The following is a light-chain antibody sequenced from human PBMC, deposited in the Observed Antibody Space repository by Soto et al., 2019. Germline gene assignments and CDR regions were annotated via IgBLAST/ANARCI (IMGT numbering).Light chain of an antibody. V-gene: IGLV2-8*01. CDR3: SSYAGSNNRV. J-gene: IGLJ1*01. CDR1: SSDVGGYNY. Sequence: QSALTQPPSASGSPGQSVTISCTGTSSDVGGYNYVSWYQQHPGKAPKLMIYEVSKRPSGVPDRFSGSKSGNTASLTVSGLQVEDEADYCCSSYAGSNNRVFGTGTKLTVL. CDR2: EVS.